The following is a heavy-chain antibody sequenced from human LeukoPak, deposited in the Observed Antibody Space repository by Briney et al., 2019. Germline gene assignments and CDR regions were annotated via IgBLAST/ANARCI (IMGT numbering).Heavy chain of an antibody. Sequence: GGSLRLSCAASGFTFSSYAMSWVRQAPGKGLEWVSAISGSGGSTYYADSVKGRFTISRDNSKNTLYLQMNSLRAEDTAVYYCAKLLWFGELSEYFDYWAREPWSPSPQ. CDR1: GFTFSSYA. CDR3: AKLLWFGELSEYFDY. V-gene: IGHV3-23*01. CDR2: ISGSGGST. J-gene: IGHJ4*02. D-gene: IGHD3-10*01.